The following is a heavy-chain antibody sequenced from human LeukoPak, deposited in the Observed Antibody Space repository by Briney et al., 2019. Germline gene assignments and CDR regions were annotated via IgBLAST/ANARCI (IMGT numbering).Heavy chain of an antibody. Sequence: ASVKVSCKASGYTFTGYYMHWVRQAPGQGLEWMGWINPNSGGTNYAQKFQGRVTMTRDTSISAAYMELSRLRSDDTAVYYCARSRLIGYDFWSGYYFDYWGQGTLVTVSS. V-gene: IGHV1-2*02. J-gene: IGHJ4*02. CDR1: GYTFTGYY. CDR3: ARSRLIGYDFWSGYYFDY. D-gene: IGHD3-3*01. CDR2: INPNSGGT.